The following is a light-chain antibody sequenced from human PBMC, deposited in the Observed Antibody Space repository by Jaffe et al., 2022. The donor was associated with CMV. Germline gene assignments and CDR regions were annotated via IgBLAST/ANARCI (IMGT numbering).Light chain of an antibody. Sequence: QSALTQPPSVSGSPGQSVTISCTGTSSDVGNYNRVSWYQQPPGTAPKLMIYEVNNRPSGVPDRFSGSKSGNTASLTISGLQAEDEADYYCNSYTTSSTWVFGGGTKLTVL. J-gene: IGLJ3*02. CDR1: SSDVGNYNR. V-gene: IGLV2-18*02. CDR2: EVN. CDR3: NSYTTSSTWV.